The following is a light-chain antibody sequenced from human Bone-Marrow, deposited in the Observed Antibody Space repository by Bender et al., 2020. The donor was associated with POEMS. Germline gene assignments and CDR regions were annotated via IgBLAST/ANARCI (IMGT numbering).Light chain of an antibody. CDR1: SSDVGGYNY. Sequence: QSALTQPASVSGSPGQSITISCTGTSSDVGGYNYVSWYQQYPGKAPKLMIYEVSNRPSGVSNRFSGSKSGNTASLTISGLQADDEADYYCSSYTSSSTLEVFGGGTKLTVL. CDR2: EVS. V-gene: IGLV2-14*01. CDR3: SSYTSSSTLEV. J-gene: IGLJ3*02.